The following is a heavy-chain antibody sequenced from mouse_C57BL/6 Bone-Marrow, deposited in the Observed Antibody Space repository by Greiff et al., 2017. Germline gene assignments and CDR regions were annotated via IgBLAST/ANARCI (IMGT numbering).Heavy chain of an antibody. Sequence: EVMLVESGGDLVKPGGSLKLSCAASGFTFSSYGMSWVRQTPDTRLEWVATISSGGSYTSYPHSVKGRFTISRDNAKNPLYLQMSSLKSEDTAMYYCARRPERYGSSYGYWYFDVWGTGTTVTVSS. CDR1: GFTFSSYG. V-gene: IGHV5-6*02. CDR3: ARRPERYGSSYGYWYFDV. J-gene: IGHJ1*03. D-gene: IGHD1-1*01. CDR2: ISSGGSYT.